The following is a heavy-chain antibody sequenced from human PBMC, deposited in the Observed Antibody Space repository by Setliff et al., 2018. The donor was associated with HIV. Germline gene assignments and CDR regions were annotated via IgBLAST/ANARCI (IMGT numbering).Heavy chain of an antibody. CDR2: INAGNGNT. CDR3: ARDGSGQQLYDY. J-gene: IGHJ4*02. Sequence: GASVKVSCKASGYTFTGYYMHWVRQAPGQRLEWMGRINAGNGNTKYSQKFQGRVTITRDTSASTAYMELSSLRSEDTAVYYCARDGSGQQLYDYWGQGTLVTVSS. CDR1: GYTFTGYY. D-gene: IGHD6-13*01. V-gene: IGHV1-3*01.